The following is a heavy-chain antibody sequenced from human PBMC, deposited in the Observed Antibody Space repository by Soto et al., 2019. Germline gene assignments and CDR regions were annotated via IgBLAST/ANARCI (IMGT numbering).Heavy chain of an antibody. CDR3: AKLRFQWELSYAMDV. Sequence: QVQLVQSGAEVKKPGSSVKVSCKASGGTFSSYAISWVRQAPGQGPEWMGGIIPIFGTANYAQKFQGRVTITADESTSTAYMELSSLRSEATAVYYCAKLRFQWELSYAMDVWGQGTTVTVSS. CDR1: GGTFSSYA. D-gene: IGHD1-26*01. J-gene: IGHJ6*02. V-gene: IGHV1-69*01. CDR2: IIPIFGTA.